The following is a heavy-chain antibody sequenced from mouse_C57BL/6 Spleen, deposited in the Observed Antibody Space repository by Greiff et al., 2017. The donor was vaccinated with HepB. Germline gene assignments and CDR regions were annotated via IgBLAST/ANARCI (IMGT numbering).Heavy chain of an antibody. CDR2: IYPGDGDT. CDR1: GYAFSSYW. CDR3: ARGVYYGNLYYFDY. Sequence: VQLQQSGAELVKPGASVKISCKASGYAFSSYWMNWVKQRPGKGLEWIGQIYPGDGDTNYNGKFKGKATLTADKSSSTAYMQLSSLTSEDSAVYFCARGVYYGNLYYFDYWGQGTTLTVSS. D-gene: IGHD2-1*01. J-gene: IGHJ2*01. V-gene: IGHV1-80*01.